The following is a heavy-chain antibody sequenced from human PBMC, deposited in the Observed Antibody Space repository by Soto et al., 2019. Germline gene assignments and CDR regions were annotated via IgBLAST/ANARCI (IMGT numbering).Heavy chain of an antibody. CDR1: GYTFTGYY. J-gene: IGHJ6*02. CDR3: ARLAYCGGDCSRWDYYYYGMDV. D-gene: IGHD2-21*02. CDR2: INPNSGGT. Sequence: GASVKVSCKASGYTFTGYYMHWVRQAPGQGLEWMGWINPNSGGTNYAQKFQGRVTMTRDTSISTAYMELSRLRSDDTAVYYCARLAYCGGDCSRWDYYYYGMDVWGQGTTVTVSS. V-gene: IGHV1-2*02.